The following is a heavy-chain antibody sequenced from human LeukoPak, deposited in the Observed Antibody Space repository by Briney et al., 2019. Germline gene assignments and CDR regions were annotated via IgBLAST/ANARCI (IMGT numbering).Heavy chain of an antibody. Sequence: SGGSLRLSCAASGFTFSSYAMSWVRQAPGKGLEWVSAISGSGGGTYYADSVKGRFTISRDNSKNTLYLQMNSLRAEDTTVYYCAKGGMIGYFDYWGQGTLVTVSS. CDR2: ISGSGGGT. D-gene: IGHD2-21*01. CDR1: GFTFSSYA. V-gene: IGHV3-23*01. J-gene: IGHJ4*02. CDR3: AKGGMIGYFDY.